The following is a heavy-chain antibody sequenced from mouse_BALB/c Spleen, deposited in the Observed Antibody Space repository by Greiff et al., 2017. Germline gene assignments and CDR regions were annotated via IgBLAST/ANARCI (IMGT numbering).Heavy chain of an antibody. Sequence: EVQGVESGGGLVQPGGSLKLSCAASGFTFSSYTMSWVRQTPEKRLEWVAYISNGGGSTYYPDTVKGRFTISRDNAKNTLYLQMSSLKSEDTAMYYCARHKGNYCYAMDYWGQGTSVTVSS. CDR2: ISNGGGST. CDR1: GFTFSSYT. CDR3: ARHKGNYCYAMDY. V-gene: IGHV5-12-2*01. D-gene: IGHD2-1*01. J-gene: IGHJ4*01.